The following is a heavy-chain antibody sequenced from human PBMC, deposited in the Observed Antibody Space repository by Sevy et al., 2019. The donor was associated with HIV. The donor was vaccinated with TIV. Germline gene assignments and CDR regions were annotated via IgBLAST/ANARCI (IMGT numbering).Heavy chain of an antibody. Sequence: GGSLRLSCAASGFTFDDYAMHWVRQAPGKGLEWVSGISWNRGSIGYADSVKGRFTISRDNAKNSLYLQMNSLRAEDTALYYCAKDISYGGRGRVRGGDAFDIWGQGTMVTVSS. CDR1: GFTFDDYA. J-gene: IGHJ3*02. D-gene: IGHD4-17*01. CDR2: ISWNRGSI. CDR3: AKDISYGGRGRVRGGDAFDI. V-gene: IGHV3-9*01.